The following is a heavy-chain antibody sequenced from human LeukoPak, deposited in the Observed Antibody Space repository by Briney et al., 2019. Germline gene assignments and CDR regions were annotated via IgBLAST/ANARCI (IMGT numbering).Heavy chain of an antibody. CDR3: ARYSGSYRIED. CDR2: INHSGST. Sequence: SETLSLTCAVYGGSFSGYYWSWIRQPPGKGLEWIGEINHSGSTNYNPSLKSRVTISVDKSKNQFSLKLSSVTAADTAVYYCARYSGSYRIEDWGQGTLVTVSS. V-gene: IGHV4-34*01. CDR1: GGSFSGYY. J-gene: IGHJ4*02. D-gene: IGHD1-26*01.